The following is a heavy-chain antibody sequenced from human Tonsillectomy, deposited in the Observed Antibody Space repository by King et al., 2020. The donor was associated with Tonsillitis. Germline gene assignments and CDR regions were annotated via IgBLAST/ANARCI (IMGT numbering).Heavy chain of an antibody. CDR1: GFTFTNAW. Sequence: VQLVESGGGLVKPGGSLRLSCAASGFTFTNAWMNWVRQAPGKGLEWVGRIKSKTDGGTTNFAAPVKGRFTISRDDSKNTLYLQMNSLKTEDTAVYYCITGDGTSMALAFWGQGTLVTVSS. J-gene: IGHJ4*02. CDR3: ITGDGTSMALAF. CDR2: IKSKTDGGTT. D-gene: IGHD1/OR15-1a*01. V-gene: IGHV3-15*07.